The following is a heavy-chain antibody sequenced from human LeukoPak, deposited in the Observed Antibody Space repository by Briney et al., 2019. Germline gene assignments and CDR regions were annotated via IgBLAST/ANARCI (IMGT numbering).Heavy chain of an antibody. CDR3: AKGTARFCSTTLCYAFDH. Sequence: GGSLRLSCAASGFTFSNYAMTWVRQAPGKGLERIAGIIDSGTVTYYADSVKGRFTISRDNSKNTLYLQMSSLRAEDTALYYCAKGTARFCSTTLCYAFDHWGEGTLVTVSS. CDR1: GFTFSNYA. CDR2: IIDSGTVT. V-gene: IGHV3-23*01. J-gene: IGHJ4*02. D-gene: IGHD2-2*01.